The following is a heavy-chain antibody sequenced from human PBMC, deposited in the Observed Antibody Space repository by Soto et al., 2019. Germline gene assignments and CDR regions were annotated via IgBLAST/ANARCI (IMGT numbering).Heavy chain of an antibody. CDR3: ARGVTAIRFDY. V-gene: IGHV4-61*01. CDR1: GGSISSGSYY. J-gene: IGHJ4*02. D-gene: IGHD2-21*02. CDR2: IYYSGST. Sequence: SETLSHTCTVFGGSISSGSYYRSRIRQPPGKGLEWIGYIYYSGSTNYNPSLKSRVTISVDTSKNQFSLKLSSVTAADTAVYYCARGVTAIRFDYWGQGTLVTVSS.